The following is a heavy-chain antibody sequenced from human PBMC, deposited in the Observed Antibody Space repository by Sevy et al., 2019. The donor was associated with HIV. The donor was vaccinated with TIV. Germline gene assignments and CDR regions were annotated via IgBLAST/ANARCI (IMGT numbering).Heavy chain of an antibody. D-gene: IGHD2-8*01. J-gene: IGHJ5*02. CDR3: ARGPRGDIALMVHLGWFDP. CDR2: INPNSGGT. Sequence: AAVKVSCKASGYTFTGYYMHWVRQAPGQGLERMGWINPNSGGTNYAQKFQGRVTMTRDTSISTAYMELSRLRSDDTAVYYCARGPRGDIALMVHLGWFDPWGQGTSVTVSS. V-gene: IGHV1-2*02. CDR1: GYTFTGYY.